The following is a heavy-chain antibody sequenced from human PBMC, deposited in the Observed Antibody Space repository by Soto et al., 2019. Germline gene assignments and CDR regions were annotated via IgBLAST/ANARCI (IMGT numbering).Heavy chain of an antibody. J-gene: IGHJ4*02. V-gene: IGHV3-23*01. CDR3: VPLCRYSTTTPPI. CDR2: ISGNGGDYT. CDR1: GFTFSTYP. Sequence: EVQLLESGGGLVQPGGSLRLSCAASGFTFSTYPMSWVRQAPRKGLEWVSAISGNGGDYTYYADSVKGRFTISRDNSKNTLYLQMNSLRAEDTAVYYCVPLCRYSTTTPPIWGQGTLVTVSS. D-gene: IGHD1-26*01.